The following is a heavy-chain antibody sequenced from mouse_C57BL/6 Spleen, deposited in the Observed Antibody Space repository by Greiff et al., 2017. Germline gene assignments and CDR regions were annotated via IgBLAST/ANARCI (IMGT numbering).Heavy chain of an antibody. CDR2: INPNYGTT. CDR1: GYSFTDYN. Sequence: VQLQQSGPELVKPGASVKISCKASGYSFTDYNMNWVKQSNGKSLEWIGVINPNYGTTSYNQKFKGKATLTVDQSSSTAYMQLNSLTSEDSAVYYCASGIYYYGSSYDYAMDYWGQGTSVTVSS. CDR3: ASGIYYYGSSYDYAMDY. V-gene: IGHV1-39*01. J-gene: IGHJ4*01. D-gene: IGHD1-1*01.